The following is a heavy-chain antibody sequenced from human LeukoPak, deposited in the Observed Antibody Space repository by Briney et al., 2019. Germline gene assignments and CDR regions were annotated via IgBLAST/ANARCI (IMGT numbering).Heavy chain of an antibody. CDR1: GGSFSGYY. CDR3: AREVVDIVATIDY. Sequence: SETLSLTCAVYGGSFSGYYWSWIRQPPGKGLEWIGEINHSGSTNYNPSLKSRVTISVDTSKNQFSLKLSSVTAADTAVYYCAREVVDIVATIDYWGQGTLATVSS. D-gene: IGHD5-12*01. V-gene: IGHV4-34*01. CDR2: INHSGST. J-gene: IGHJ4*02.